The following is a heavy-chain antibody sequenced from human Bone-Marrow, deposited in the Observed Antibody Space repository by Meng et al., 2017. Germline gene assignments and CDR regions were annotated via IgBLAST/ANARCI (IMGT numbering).Heavy chain of an antibody. CDR2: IYPGDSDT. J-gene: IGHJ3*02. CDR3: ARPSRPGFGEYIRGKDAFDI. CDR1: GYSFTSYW. V-gene: IGHV5-51*01. Sequence: GESLKISCKGSGYSFTSYWIGWVRQMPGKGLEWMGIIYPGDSDTRYSPSFQGQVTISDDKSISTAYLQWSSLKASVTAMYYCARPSRPGFGEYIRGKDAFDIWGQGTMVTVSS. D-gene: IGHD3-10*01.